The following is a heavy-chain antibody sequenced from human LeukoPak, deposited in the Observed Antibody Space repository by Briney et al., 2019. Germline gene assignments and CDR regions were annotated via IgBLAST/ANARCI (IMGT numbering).Heavy chain of an antibody. CDR1: GFTFTWHG. CDR2: IGPDGSQK. J-gene: IGHJ2*01. CDR3: IVVLVPAAFWHFDV. V-gene: IGHV3-33*07. Sequence: PGTSLRLSCAASGFTFTWHGFNWVRQAPGKGLEWVAVIGPDGSQKYYADSVKGRFAISRDNSRNTLYLQMDSLRSEDTAVYYCIVVLVPAAFWHFDVWGRGTLVTVSS. D-gene: IGHD2-2*01.